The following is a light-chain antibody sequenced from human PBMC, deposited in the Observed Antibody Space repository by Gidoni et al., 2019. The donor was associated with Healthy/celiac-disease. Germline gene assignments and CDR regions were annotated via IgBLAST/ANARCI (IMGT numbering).Light chain of an antibody. CDR2: GAS. Sequence: IVLTQSPGTLSLSPGARATLSCRASHSVSSSYFPGYQQKPGPAPRLLIDGASSRATGIPDRFSGSGSGTDFTLTISRLEPEDFAVYYCQQYGSSPYTFXXXTKLEIK. J-gene: IGKJ2*01. CDR1: HSVSSSY. CDR3: QQYGSSPYT. V-gene: IGKV3-20*01.